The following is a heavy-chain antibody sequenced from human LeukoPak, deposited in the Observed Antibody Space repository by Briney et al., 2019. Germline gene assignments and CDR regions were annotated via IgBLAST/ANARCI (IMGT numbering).Heavy chain of an antibody. J-gene: IGHJ4*02. D-gene: IGHD1-26*01. V-gene: IGHV1-18*01. Sequence: ASVKVSCKASGYTFTSYGISWVRQAPGQGLEWMGWISAYNGNTNYAQKFQGRVTMTSDTSTSTVYMELSSLRSEDTAVYYCASNSGGYGGFGVYWGQGTLVTVSS. CDR1: GYTFTSYG. CDR3: ASNSGGYGGFGVY. CDR2: ISAYNGNT.